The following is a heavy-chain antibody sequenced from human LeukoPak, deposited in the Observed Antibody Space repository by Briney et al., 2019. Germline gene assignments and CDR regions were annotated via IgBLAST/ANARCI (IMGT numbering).Heavy chain of an antibody. V-gene: IGHV4-59*12. CDR3: ARAKRGYSYGSNYYYYMDV. D-gene: IGHD5-18*01. Sequence: SETLSLTCTVSGGSISSYYWSWIRQPPGKGLEWIGYIYYSGSTNYNPSLKSRVTISVDTSKNQFSLRLSSVTAADTAVYYCARAKRGYSYGSNYYYYMDVWGKGPRSPSP. CDR2: IYYSGST. CDR1: GGSISSYY. J-gene: IGHJ6*03.